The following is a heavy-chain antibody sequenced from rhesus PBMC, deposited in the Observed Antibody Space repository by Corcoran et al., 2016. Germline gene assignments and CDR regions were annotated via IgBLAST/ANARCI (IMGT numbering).Heavy chain of an antibody. CDR1: GRSIRIQP. D-gene: IGHD7-45*01. CDR3: ARDPGGWGFMYYFDY. Sequence: QLQLQESGPGLVKPSSTLALHCAASGRSIRIQPWSWLRQHPGKGMEWIGRISASGGYTDYNPPLKSRFTMSTDTSKNHVSLKLSSVTAAYTAVYYCARDPGGWGFMYYFDYWGQGVLVTVSS. J-gene: IGHJ4*01. CDR2: ISASGGYT. V-gene: IGHV4-173*01.